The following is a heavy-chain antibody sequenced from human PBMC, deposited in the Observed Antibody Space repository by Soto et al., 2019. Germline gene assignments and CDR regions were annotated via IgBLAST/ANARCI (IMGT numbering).Heavy chain of an antibody. CDR2: INHSGST. J-gene: IGHJ6*02. CDR3: ARERTLLWFGELLRDYGMDV. D-gene: IGHD3-10*01. V-gene: IGHV4-34*01. CDR1: GGSFSGYY. Sequence: QVQLQQWGAGLLKPSETLSLTCAVYGGSFSGYYWSWIRQPPGKGLEWIGEINHSGSTNYNPSLKSRVTISVDTSKNQFSLKLSSVTAADTAVYYCARERTLLWFGELLRDYGMDVWGQGTTVTVSS.